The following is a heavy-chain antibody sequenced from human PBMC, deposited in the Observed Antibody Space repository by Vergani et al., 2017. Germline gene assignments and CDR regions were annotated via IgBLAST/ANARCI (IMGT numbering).Heavy chain of an antibody. CDR3: ARDCTSGGCPDNYGMDV. D-gene: IGHD2-8*01. CDR1: GFMFSNYW. CDR2: IGSSGPYI. Sequence: EVQLVESGGGLVQPGGSLRLSCAASGFMFSNYWMNWVRQAPGKGLEWVAFIGSSGPYINYADSVKGRFIISRDNTNNSLFLQLRSLRAEDAAVYYCARDCTSGGCPDNYGMDVWGQGATVTVSS. J-gene: IGHJ6*02. V-gene: IGHV3-21*06.